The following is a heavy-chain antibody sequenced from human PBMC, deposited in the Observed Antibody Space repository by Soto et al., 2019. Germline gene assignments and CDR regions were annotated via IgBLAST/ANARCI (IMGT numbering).Heavy chain of an antibody. CDR2: FHPEDGET. V-gene: IGHV1-24*01. CDR3: ATSGSSGYYSKKYFHH. J-gene: IGHJ1*01. Sequence: QVQLVQSGAEVKKPGASVKVSCKVSAYSLTDLSMHWVRQAPGKGLEWMGGFHPEDGETIYAQKFQGRVTMTEDTSTDAAYMELCSLRSEDTAVYYCATSGSSGYYSKKYFHHWGQGTLVTVS. D-gene: IGHD3-22*01. CDR1: AYSLTDLS.